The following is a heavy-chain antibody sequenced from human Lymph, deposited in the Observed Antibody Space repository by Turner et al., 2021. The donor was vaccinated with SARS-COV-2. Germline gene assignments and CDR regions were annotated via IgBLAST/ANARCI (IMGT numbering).Heavy chain of an antibody. CDR2: MNPNRGNT. Sequence: QVQLVQSGAEVKKPGASVKVPCKAPGYTFTSNDINRGRQGTGQGLEWMGWMNPNRGNTGYAQKLQGRVTMTRNTSISKAYMALNSLRSEDTAVYYCARGRYSGGGMDVWGQGTTVTVSS. D-gene: IGHD1-26*01. J-gene: IGHJ6*02. CDR1: GYTFTSND. V-gene: IGHV1-8*02. CDR3: ARGRYSGGGMDV.